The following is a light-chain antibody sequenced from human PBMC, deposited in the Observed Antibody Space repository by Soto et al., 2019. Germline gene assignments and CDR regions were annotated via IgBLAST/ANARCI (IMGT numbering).Light chain of an antibody. V-gene: IGKV3-20*01. CDR2: GAS. CDR3: QQYGSSFT. J-gene: IGKJ3*01. CDR1: QSVSSSY. Sequence: EIVLTQSPGTLSLSPGERATLSCRASQSVSSSYLAWYQQKPGQAPRLLIYGASSRPTGIPDRFSGSGSGTDLTLTISRLEPEDFAVYYCQQYGSSFTFGPGTKVDIK.